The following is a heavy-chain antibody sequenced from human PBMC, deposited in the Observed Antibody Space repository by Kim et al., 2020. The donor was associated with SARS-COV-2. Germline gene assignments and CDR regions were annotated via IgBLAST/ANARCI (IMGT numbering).Heavy chain of an antibody. CDR2: MNPNSGNT. Sequence: ASVKVSCKASGYTFTSYDINWVRQATGQGLEWMGWMNPNSGNTGYAQKFQGRVTMTRNTSISTAYMELSSLRSEDTAVYYCARGRRFGCSSTSCYYPDAFDIWGQGTMVTVSS. J-gene: IGHJ3*02. CDR3: ARGRRFGCSSTSCYYPDAFDI. D-gene: IGHD2-2*01. CDR1: GYTFTSYD. V-gene: IGHV1-8*01.